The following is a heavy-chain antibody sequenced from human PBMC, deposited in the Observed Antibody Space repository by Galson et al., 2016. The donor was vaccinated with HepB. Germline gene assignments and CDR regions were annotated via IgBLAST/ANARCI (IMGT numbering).Heavy chain of an antibody. CDR2: INHSGTT. Sequence: SETLSLTCTVSGGSISSSNYYRTWVRQPPGQGLEWIGSINHSGTTFYNEPLNIRVTMSVDTSKSQISLQLTSVTAADTAVYYCASLIILGSGNFFYFWGQGTLVTVSS. V-gene: IGHV4-39*01. CDR3: ASLIILGSGNFFYF. CDR1: GGSISSSNYY. J-gene: IGHJ4*02. D-gene: IGHD3-10*01.